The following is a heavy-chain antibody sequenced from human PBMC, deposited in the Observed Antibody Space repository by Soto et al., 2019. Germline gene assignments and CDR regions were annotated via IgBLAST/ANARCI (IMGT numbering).Heavy chain of an antibody. CDR1: GFTFSSYA. D-gene: IGHD3-10*01. V-gene: IGHV3-23*01. Sequence: GGSLRLSCAASGFTFSSYAMSWVRQAPGKGLEWVSAISGSGGSTYYADSVKGRFTISRDNSKNTLYLQMNSLRAEDTAVYYCAKAGDTERRFGAYYYMDVWGKGTTVTVSS. CDR3: AKAGDTERRFGAYYYMDV. J-gene: IGHJ6*03. CDR2: ISGSGGST.